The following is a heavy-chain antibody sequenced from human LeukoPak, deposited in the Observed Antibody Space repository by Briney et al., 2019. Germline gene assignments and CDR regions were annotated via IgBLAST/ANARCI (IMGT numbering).Heavy chain of an antibody. CDR3: ATYTHWVAGDV. Sequence: GGSLRLSCAASGFTFSDSWMSWVRQAPGKGLEWVANMNQDGSAKGYVDSVKGRFTISRDNARNSLYLQMSSLRPEDTAVYYCATYTHWVAGDVWGQGTTATVSS. CDR1: GFTFSDSW. CDR2: MNQDGSAK. V-gene: IGHV3-7*01. D-gene: IGHD3-16*01. J-gene: IGHJ6*02.